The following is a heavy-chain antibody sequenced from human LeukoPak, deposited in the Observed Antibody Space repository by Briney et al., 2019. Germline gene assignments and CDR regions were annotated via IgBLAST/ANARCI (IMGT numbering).Heavy chain of an antibody. J-gene: IGHJ6*02. CDR1: GGSISSYY. CDR2: IYTSGST. CDR3: ARGYSYGSYYYYGMDV. D-gene: IGHD5-18*01. V-gene: IGHV4-4*07. Sequence: SETLSLTCTVSGGSISSYYWSWIRQPAGKGLEWIGRIYTSGSTNYNPSLKSRVTMSVDTSENQFSLKLSSVTAADTAVYYCARGYSYGSYYYYGMDVWGQGTTVTVSS.